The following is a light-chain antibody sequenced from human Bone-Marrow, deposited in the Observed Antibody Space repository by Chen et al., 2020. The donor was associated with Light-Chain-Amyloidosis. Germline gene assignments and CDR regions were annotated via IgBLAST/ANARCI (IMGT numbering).Light chain of an antibody. V-gene: IGLV3-25*03. Sequence: SYELTQPPSVSVSPGQTARITCSGDDLPTKYAYWYQQKPGQAPVLVIHRDTERPSWISERFSGSSSGTTDTLTISGVQAEDEADYHCQSADSSGTYEVIFGGGTKLTVL. CDR1: DLPTKY. CDR3: QSADSSGTYEVI. CDR2: RDT. J-gene: IGLJ2*01.